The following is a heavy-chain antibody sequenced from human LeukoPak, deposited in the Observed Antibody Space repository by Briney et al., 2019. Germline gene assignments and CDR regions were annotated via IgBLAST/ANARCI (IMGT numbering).Heavy chain of an antibody. CDR1: GFTFSSYS. V-gene: IGHV3-21*01. Sequence: PGGSLRLSCAASGFTFSSYSMRWVRQAPGGGLEWVSSISSSSSYIYYADSVKGRFTISRDNAKNSLYLQMNSLRAEDTAVYYCARDKHEWGAFDIWGQGTMVTVSS. CDR2: ISSSSSYI. CDR3: ARDKHEWGAFDI. J-gene: IGHJ3*02. D-gene: IGHD7-27*01.